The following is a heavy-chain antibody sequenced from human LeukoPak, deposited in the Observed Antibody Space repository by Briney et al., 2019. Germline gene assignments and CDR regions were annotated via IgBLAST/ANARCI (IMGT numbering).Heavy chain of an antibody. Sequence: SETLSLTCTVSGGSISSYYWSWIRQPPGKGLEWIGYIYYSGSTNYNPSLKSRVTISVDTSKNQFSLKLRSVTAADTAVYYCARGGGSGSYGDYFDYWGQGTLVTVSS. V-gene: IGHV4-59*08. CDR1: GGSISSYY. CDR2: IYYSGST. CDR3: ARGGGSGSYGDYFDY. J-gene: IGHJ4*02. D-gene: IGHD3-10*01.